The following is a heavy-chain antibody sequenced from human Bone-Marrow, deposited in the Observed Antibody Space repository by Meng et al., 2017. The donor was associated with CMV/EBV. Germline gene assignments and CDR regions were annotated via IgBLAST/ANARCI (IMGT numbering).Heavy chain of an antibody. Sequence: SVKVSCKASRDTFSSYTISWVRQAPGQGLEWMGGIIPIFGTANYAQKFHGRVTITTDESTTTVYMELSSLRSEDTAVYYCARGIRLFAQANWFDPLGQGTLVTVSS. CDR2: IIPIFGTA. D-gene: IGHD2-21*01. V-gene: IGHV1-69*05. CDR1: RDTFSSYT. CDR3: ARGIRLFAQANWFDP. J-gene: IGHJ5*02.